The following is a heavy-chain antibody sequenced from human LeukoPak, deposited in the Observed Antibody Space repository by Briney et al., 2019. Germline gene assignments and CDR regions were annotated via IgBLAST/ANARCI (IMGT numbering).Heavy chain of an antibody. D-gene: IGHD3-22*01. Sequence: SEALSLTCTVSGYSISSGYYWGWIRQPPGKGLEWIGSIYHSGSTYYNPSLESRVTISVDTSKNQFSLKLSSVTAADTAVYYCARDLYYYDSSGYLNWFDPWGQGTLVTVSS. J-gene: IGHJ5*02. V-gene: IGHV4-38-2*02. CDR2: IYHSGST. CDR1: GYSISSGYY. CDR3: ARDLYYYDSSGYLNWFDP.